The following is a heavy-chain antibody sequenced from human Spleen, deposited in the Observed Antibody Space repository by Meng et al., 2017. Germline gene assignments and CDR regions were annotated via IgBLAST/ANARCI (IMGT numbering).Heavy chain of an antibody. J-gene: IGHJ5*02. CDR3: ARGYCTNGVCHTTIFSGFDP. D-gene: IGHD2-8*01. CDR2: LSDGGTNK. V-gene: IGHV3-30*01. Sequence: VAVLSDGGTNKQYADSVKGRFTISRDNSKNTLYLQMNSLRAEDTAVYYCARGYCTNGVCHTTIFSGFDPWGQGTLVTVSS.